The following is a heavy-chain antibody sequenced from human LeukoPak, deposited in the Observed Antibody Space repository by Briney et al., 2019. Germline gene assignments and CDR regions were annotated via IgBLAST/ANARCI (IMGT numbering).Heavy chain of an antibody. D-gene: IGHD2-2*02. CDR1: GYTFTSYG. J-gene: IGHJ4*02. CDR2: ISAYNGNT. CDR3: ARYCSSTSCYTGGGD. V-gene: IGHV1-18*01. Sequence: ASVKVSCKASGYTFTSYGISWVRQAPRQGLEWMGWISAYNGNTNYAQKLQGRVTMTTDTSTSTAYMELRSLRSDDTAVYYCARYCSSTSCYTGGGDWGQGTLVTVSS.